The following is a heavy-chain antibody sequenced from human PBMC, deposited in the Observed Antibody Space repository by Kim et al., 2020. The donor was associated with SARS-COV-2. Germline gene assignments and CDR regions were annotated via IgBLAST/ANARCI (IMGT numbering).Heavy chain of an antibody. CDR3: ARDHPSSSWQIPFDP. J-gene: IGHJ5*02. D-gene: IGHD6-13*01. CDR2: ISAYNGNT. V-gene: IGHV1-18*01. CDR1: GYTFTSYG. Sequence: ASVKVSCKASGYTFTSYGISWVRQAPGQGLEWMGWISAYNGNTNYAQKLQGRVTMTTDTSTSTAYMELRSLRSDDTAVYYCARDHPSSSWQIPFDPWGQGTLVTVSP.